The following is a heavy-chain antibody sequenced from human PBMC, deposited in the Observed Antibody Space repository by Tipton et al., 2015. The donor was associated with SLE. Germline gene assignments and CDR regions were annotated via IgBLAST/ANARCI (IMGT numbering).Heavy chain of an antibody. D-gene: IGHD5-18*01. V-gene: IGHV4-59*12. CDR2: IYYSGST. CDR3: ARMGISYGKYHFDY. Sequence: TLSLTCAVSGGSITSSYWSWIRQPPGKGLEWIGYIYYSGSTNYNPSLKSRVTISVDTSKNQFSLKLSSVTAADTAVYYCARMGISYGKYHFDYWGQGTLVTVSS. CDR1: GGSITSSY. J-gene: IGHJ4*02.